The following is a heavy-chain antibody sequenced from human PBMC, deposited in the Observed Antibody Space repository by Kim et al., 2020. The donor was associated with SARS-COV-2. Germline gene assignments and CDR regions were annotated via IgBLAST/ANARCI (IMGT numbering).Heavy chain of an antibody. CDR3: ARAPVAGHFDY. J-gene: IGHJ4*02. Sequence: IYYADAGKGRFTIARDNAKNSLYLQMNSLRDEDTAVYYWARAPVAGHFDYWGQGTLVTVSS. CDR2: I. D-gene: IGHD6-19*01. V-gene: IGHV3-48*02.